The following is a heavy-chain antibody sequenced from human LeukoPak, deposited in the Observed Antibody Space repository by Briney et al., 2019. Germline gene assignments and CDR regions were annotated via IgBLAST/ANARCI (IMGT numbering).Heavy chain of an antibody. Sequence: GESLKISCKGSGYSFTSYWIGWVRQMPGKGLEWMGIIYPGDSDTRYSPSFQGQVTISADKSISTAYLRWSSLKASDTAMYYCARIPGMGEQLCSVYFDYWGQGTLVTVSS. CDR3: ARIPGMGEQLCSVYFDY. CDR2: IYPGDSDT. J-gene: IGHJ4*02. D-gene: IGHD5-18*01. V-gene: IGHV5-51*01. CDR1: GYSFTSYW.